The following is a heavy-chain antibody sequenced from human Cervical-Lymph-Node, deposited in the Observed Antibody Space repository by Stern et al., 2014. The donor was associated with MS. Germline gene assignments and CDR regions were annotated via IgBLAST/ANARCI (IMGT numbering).Heavy chain of an antibody. CDR2: IKHDGSEK. CDR3: ARDSSSRNNDY. CDR1: GFTFSNFR. D-gene: IGHD6-13*01. J-gene: IGHJ4*02. Sequence: VQLVESGGGLVQPGGSLRLSCAASGFTFSNFRMSWVRQAPGKGLEWVANIKHDGSEKYYVDSVKGRFTISRDNAKNSLYLQMNSLRAEDTAVYYCARDSSSRNNDYWSQGTLVTVSS. V-gene: IGHV3-7*01.